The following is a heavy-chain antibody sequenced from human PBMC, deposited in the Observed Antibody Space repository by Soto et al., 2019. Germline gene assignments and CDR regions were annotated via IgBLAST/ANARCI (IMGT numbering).Heavy chain of an antibody. CDR2: ISSSGSTI. Sequence: SCAASGFTFSDYYMSWIRQAPGKGLEWVSYISSSGSTIYYADSVKGRFTISRDNAKNSLYLQMNSLRAEDTAVYYCARDGYSSKIDAFDIWGQGTMVTVSS. CDR3: ARDGYSSKIDAFDI. V-gene: IGHV3-11*01. CDR1: GFTFSDYY. D-gene: IGHD6-13*01. J-gene: IGHJ3*02.